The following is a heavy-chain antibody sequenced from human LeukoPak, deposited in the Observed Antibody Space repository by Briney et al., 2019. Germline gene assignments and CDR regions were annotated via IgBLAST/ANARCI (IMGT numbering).Heavy chain of an antibody. D-gene: IGHD4-17*01. CDR1: GFTFSSYW. Sequence: TGGSLRLSCAASGFTFSSYWMYWVRQAPGKGLVWVSRINSDGSRTSYADSVKGRFTISRDNAKNTLYLQMNSLRAEDTAVYYCARGGDYSWEAVPWWGQGTLVTVSP. J-gene: IGHJ4*02. CDR2: INSDGSRT. CDR3: ARGGDYSWEAVPW. V-gene: IGHV3-74*01.